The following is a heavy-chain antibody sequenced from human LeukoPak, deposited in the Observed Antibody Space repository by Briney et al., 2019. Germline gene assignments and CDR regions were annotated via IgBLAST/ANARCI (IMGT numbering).Heavy chain of an antibody. CDR1: GYTFTGYY. CDR3: ARMEEGYYGPQFDY. J-gene: IGHJ4*02. Sequence: GASVKVSCKASGYTFTGYYMHWVRQAPGQGLEWMGWINPNSGGTNYAQKFQGRVTMTRDTSISTAYMELSRLRSDDTAVYYCARMEEGYYGPQFDYWGQGTLVTVSS. D-gene: IGHD3-10*01. V-gene: IGHV1-2*02. CDR2: INPNSGGT.